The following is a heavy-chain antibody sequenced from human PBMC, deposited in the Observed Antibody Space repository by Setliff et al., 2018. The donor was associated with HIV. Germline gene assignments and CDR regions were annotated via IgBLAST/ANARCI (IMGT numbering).Heavy chain of an antibody. Sequence: ASVKVSCKASGYTLISYGITWVRQAPGQGLEWMGWISAYNGNTNYAQKLQGRVTMTTDTSTSTAYMELRSLRSDDTAVYYCARDQEWLVDYYYGMDAWGKGTTVTVSS. CDR2: ISAYNGNT. J-gene: IGHJ6*04. V-gene: IGHV1-18*01. CDR1: GYTLISYG. D-gene: IGHD6-19*01. CDR3: ARDQEWLVDYYYGMDA.